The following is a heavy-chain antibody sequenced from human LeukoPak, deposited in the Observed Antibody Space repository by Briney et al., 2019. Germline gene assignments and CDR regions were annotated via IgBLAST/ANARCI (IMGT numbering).Heavy chain of an antibody. D-gene: IGHD3-10*01. CDR1: GYTFTGYY. J-gene: IGHJ4*02. CDR2: INPNSGGT. CDR3: ARDSGYYYGSGSYYAFDY. V-gene: IGHV1-2*02. Sequence: ASVKVSCKASGYTFTGYYMHWMRQAPGQGPEWMGWINPNSGGTSYAQKFQGRVTMTRDTSISTAYMELSRLKSDDTAVYYCARDSGYYYGSGSYYAFDYWGQGTLVTVSS.